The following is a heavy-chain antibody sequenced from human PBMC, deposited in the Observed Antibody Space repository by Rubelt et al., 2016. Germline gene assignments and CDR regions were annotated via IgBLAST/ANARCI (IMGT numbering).Heavy chain of an antibody. V-gene: IGHV4-34*02. CDR3: ARDKLPRYGMDV. CDR2: ISHSGTT. J-gene: IGHJ6*02. Sequence: QVQLQQWGAGLLKPSETLSLICAVYGASFSDYYWTWIRQPPGKGLEWIGEISHSGTTYYNPSLKSRVTISVDTSRDQFSLKLSSVTAADTAVYYCARDKLPRYGMDVWGQGTMVTVSS. D-gene: IGHD5-24*01. CDR1: GASFSDYY.